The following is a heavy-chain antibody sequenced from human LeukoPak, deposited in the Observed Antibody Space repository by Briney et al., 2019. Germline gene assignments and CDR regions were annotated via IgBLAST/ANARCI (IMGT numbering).Heavy chain of an antibody. J-gene: IGHJ4*02. D-gene: IGHD1-26*01. CDR2: ISGSGGST. Sequence: PGGSLRLSCAASGFTFSNYAMSWVRQAPGKGLEWVSGISGSGGSTYYADSVGRFSISRDNSNNTLYLQLTSLRADDTAVYYRAKEGRGMGAATMDYWGQGTLVTVSS. CDR1: GFTFSNYA. CDR3: AKEGRGMGAATMDY. V-gene: IGHV3-23*01.